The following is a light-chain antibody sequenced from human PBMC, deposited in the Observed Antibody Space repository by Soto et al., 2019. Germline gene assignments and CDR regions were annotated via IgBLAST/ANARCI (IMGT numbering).Light chain of an antibody. Sequence: QSVLIQPPSVSGSPGQSVTISCTGTSSDVGSYDYVSWYQQHPGTVPKPMIYNVTTQPSGVPDRFSGSRSGNSASMTISVLQAEDEADYSCCSYTSSATYVFETGTKLTVL. CDR2: NVT. J-gene: IGLJ1*01. CDR3: CSYTSSATYV. V-gene: IGLV2-11*01. CDR1: SSDVGSYDY.